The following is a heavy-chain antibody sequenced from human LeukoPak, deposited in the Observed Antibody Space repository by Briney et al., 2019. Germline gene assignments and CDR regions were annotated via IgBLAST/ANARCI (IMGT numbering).Heavy chain of an antibody. CDR3: ARVRDSYGLIDY. V-gene: IGHV1-46*01. CDR2: INPSGGST. D-gene: IGHD5-18*01. J-gene: IGHJ4*02. Sequence: ASVKVSCKASGYTFTSYCMHWVRQAPGQGLEWMGIINPSGGSTSYAQKFQGRVTITRDTSTSTVYMELSSLRSEDTAVYYCARVRDSYGLIDYWGQGTLVTVSS. CDR1: GYTFTSYC.